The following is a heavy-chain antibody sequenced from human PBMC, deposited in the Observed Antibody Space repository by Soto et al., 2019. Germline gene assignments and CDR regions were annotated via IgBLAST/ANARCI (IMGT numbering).Heavy chain of an antibody. D-gene: IGHD3-16*01. Sequence: QITLKESGPTLVKPTQTLTLTCTFSGFSLTTRGVGVGWIRQPPGKALECLALIYWDDDKRYSPSLQSRLSIPKDTSKNQVVLTMTHVDPVDTATYYCAPIPNYYQYDWFDPWGQGTLVSVSS. CDR3: APIPNYYQYDWFDP. CDR1: GFSLTTRGVG. J-gene: IGHJ5*02. V-gene: IGHV2-5*02. CDR2: IYWDDDK.